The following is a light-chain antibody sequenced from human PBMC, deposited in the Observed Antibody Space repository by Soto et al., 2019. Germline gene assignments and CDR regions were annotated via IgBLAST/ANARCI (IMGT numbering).Light chain of an antibody. CDR1: SGHSSYA. CDR3: QTWGTGIRV. CDR2: LNSDGSH. Sequence: QLVLTQSPSASASLGASVKLTCTLSSGHSSYAIAWHQQQPEKGPRYLMKLNSDGSHSKGDGIPDRFSGSSSGAERYLTSSCLQSEDEADYYCQTWGTGIRVFGTGTKVTVL. J-gene: IGLJ1*01. V-gene: IGLV4-69*01.